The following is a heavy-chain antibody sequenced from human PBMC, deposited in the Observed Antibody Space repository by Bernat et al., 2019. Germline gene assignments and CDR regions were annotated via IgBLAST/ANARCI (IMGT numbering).Heavy chain of an antibody. CDR2: ISGSGGST. D-gene: IGHD4-17*01. J-gene: IGHJ3*02. Sequence: EVQLLESGGGLVQPGGSLRLSCAASGFTFISYAMSWVRQAPGKGLEWVSAISGSGGSTYYADSVKGRFTISRDNSKNTLYLQMNSLRAEDTAVYYCAKNTYGRGAFDIWGQGTMVTVSS. CDR3: AKNTYGRGAFDI. V-gene: IGHV3-23*01. CDR1: GFTFISYA.